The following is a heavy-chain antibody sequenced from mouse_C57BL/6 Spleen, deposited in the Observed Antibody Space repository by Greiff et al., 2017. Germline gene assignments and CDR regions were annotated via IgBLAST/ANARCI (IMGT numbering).Heavy chain of an antibody. CDR1: GYTFTSYW. Sequence: QVQLQQPGAELVKPGASVKLSCKASGYTFTSYWMQWVKQRPGQGLEWIGEIDPSDSYTNYNQKFKGKATLTVDTSSSTAYMQLSSLTSEDSAVDYCARVTAVVATRGAMDYWGQGTSVTVSS. J-gene: IGHJ4*01. CDR2: IDPSDSYT. D-gene: IGHD1-1*01. CDR3: ARVTAVVATRGAMDY. V-gene: IGHV1-50*01.